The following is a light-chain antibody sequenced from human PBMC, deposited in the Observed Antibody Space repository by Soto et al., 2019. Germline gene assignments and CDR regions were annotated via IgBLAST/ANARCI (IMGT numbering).Light chain of an antibody. Sequence: EIVMTQSPGTLSVSPGEGATLFCRASQSVRTKLAWYQQRAGQAPRLLMYGASIRATGIPDRFSGSGSGTEFTLTISSLQSEDFAVYYCQQYNSWPPITFGQGTRLEIK. J-gene: IGKJ5*01. CDR3: QQYNSWPPIT. CDR2: GAS. CDR1: QSVRTK. V-gene: IGKV3-15*01.